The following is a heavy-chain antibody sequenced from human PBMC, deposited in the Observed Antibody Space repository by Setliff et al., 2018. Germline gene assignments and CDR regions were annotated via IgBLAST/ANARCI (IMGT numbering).Heavy chain of an antibody. V-gene: IGHV3-72*01. Sequence: GESLKISCAASGFTFTNAWMSWVRQAPGKGLEWVGRIGNKPNTFTTQYAASVRGRFTISRDDSKNSLYLQMNSLKTEDTAVYYCARIGYSSGLFDFWGQGTLVTVSS. CDR1: GFTFTNAW. J-gene: IGHJ4*02. D-gene: IGHD3-22*01. CDR3: ARIGYSSGLFDF. CDR2: IGNKPNTFTT.